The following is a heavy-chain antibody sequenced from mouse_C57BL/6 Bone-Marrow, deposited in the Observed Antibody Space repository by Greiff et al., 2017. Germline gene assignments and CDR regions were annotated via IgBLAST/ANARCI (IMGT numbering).Heavy chain of an antibody. CDR3: ARLEFDGRSGDWYFDV. V-gene: IGHV1-85*01. CDR1: GYTFTSYD. D-gene: IGHD1-1*01. J-gene: IGHJ1*03. Sequence: QVQLQPSGPELVKPGASVKLSCKASGYTFTSYDLNWVKQRPGPGLEWIGWFYPRDGSTKYNEKFKGTATLTVDTSSSTAYMELHSLTSEDSAVYFCARLEFDGRSGDWYFDVWGTGTTVTVSS. CDR2: FYPRDGST.